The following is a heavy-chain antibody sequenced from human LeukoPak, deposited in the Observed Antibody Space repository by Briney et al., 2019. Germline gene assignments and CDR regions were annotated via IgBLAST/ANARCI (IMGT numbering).Heavy chain of an antibody. D-gene: IGHD3-22*01. CDR1: GGSISHYY. V-gene: IGHV4-4*07. CDR3: ATWSSGYYFDAFDI. CDR2: LYTGGIT. Sequence: SETLSLTCTVSGGSISHYYWNWILQSAGMRLEWIGRLYTGGITEYNPSLKSRVTMSVDTSKSQFSLEVRSVTAADTALYYCATWSSGYYFDAFDIWGQGTMVTVSS. J-gene: IGHJ3*02.